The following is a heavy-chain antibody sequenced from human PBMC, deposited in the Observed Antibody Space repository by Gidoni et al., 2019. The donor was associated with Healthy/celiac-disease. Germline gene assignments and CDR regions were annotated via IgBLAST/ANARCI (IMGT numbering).Heavy chain of an antibody. V-gene: IGHV3-21*01. Sequence: EVQLVESGVGLVKPGGSLRLSCAASGFTFSSYSMNWVRQAPGKGLEWVSSISSSSSYIYYADSVKGRFTISRDNAKNSLYLQMNSLRAEDTAVYYCARDRTVTIYAAYYFDYWGQGTLVTVSS. CDR1: GFTFSSYS. CDR2: ISSSSSYI. D-gene: IGHD4-17*01. J-gene: IGHJ4*02. CDR3: ARDRTVTIYAAYYFDY.